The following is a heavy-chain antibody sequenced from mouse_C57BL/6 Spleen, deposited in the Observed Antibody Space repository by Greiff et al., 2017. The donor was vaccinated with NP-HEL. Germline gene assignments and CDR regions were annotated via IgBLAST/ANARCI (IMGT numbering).Heavy chain of an antibody. Sequence: VQLQQSGAELVRPGSSVKLSCKASGYTFTSYWMNWVKQRPIQGLEWIGNIDPSDSETHYNQKFKDKATLTVDKSSSTAYMQLSSLTSEDSAVYYCARWTSNCEFAYWGQGTLVTVSA. V-gene: IGHV1-52*01. CDR3: ARWTSNCEFAY. CDR1: GYTFTSYW. CDR2: IDPSDSET. D-gene: IGHD2-5*01. J-gene: IGHJ3*01.